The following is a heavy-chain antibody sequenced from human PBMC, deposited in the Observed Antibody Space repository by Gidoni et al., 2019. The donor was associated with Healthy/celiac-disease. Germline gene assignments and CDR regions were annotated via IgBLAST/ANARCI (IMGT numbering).Heavy chain of an antibody. V-gene: IGHV4-34*01. Sequence: QVQLQQWGAGLLKPSETLSLTCAVSGGSFSGYYWSWIRQPPGKGLEWIGEINHSGSTNYNPSLKSRVTISVDTSKNQFSLKLSSVTAADTAVYYCAGSSSSGDYWGQGTLVTVSS. CDR1: GGSFSGYY. J-gene: IGHJ4*02. CDR3: AGSSSSGDY. D-gene: IGHD6-6*01. CDR2: INHSGST.